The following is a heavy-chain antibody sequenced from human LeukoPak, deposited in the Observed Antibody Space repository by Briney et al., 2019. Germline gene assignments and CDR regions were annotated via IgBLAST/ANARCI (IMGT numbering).Heavy chain of an antibody. CDR2: IYYSGST. D-gene: IGHD3-22*01. V-gene: IGHV4-30-4*01. CDR3: ARALVSSGPEDY. Sequence: SQTLSLTCTVYGGSISSGDYYWSCIRQPPGKGLEWIGYIYYSGSTYYNPSLKSRITISVDTSKNQFSLKLSSVTAADTAVYYCARALVSSGPEDYWGQGTLVTVSS. J-gene: IGHJ4*02. CDR1: GGSISSGDYY.